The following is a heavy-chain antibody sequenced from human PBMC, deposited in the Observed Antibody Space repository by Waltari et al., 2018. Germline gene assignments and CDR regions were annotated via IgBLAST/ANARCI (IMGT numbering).Heavy chain of an antibody. CDR2: IYYRGRT. D-gene: IGHD3-10*01. J-gene: IGHJ6*03. V-gene: IGHV4-39*01. CDR1: GASITNSPSY. CDR3: ARNMESPYNAPYYFYYMDV. Sequence: QLQLQESGPGLVKPSETLSLTCSVPGASITNSPSYWSWIRQPPGKGLEWIGSIYYRGRTYSSPSLKSRVTISLDTSKNQLSLKVSSVTVADTAIYFCARNMESPYNAPYYFYYMDVWGKGTTVTVSS.